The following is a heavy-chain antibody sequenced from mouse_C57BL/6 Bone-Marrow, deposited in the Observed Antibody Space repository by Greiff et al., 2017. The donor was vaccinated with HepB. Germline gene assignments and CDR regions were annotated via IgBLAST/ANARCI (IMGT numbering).Heavy chain of an antibody. J-gene: IGHJ4*01. V-gene: IGHV1-62-2*01. CDR3: ARHEVVDYYGSSRYYAMDY. D-gene: IGHD1-1*01. CDR2: FYPGSGSI. Sequence: QVQLQQSGAELVKPGASVKLSCKASGYTFTEYTIHWVKQRSGQGLEWIGWFYPGSGSIKYNEKFKDKATLTADKSSSTVYMELSRLTSEDSAVYFCARHEVVDYYGSSRYYAMDYWGQGTSVTVSS. CDR1: GYTFTEYT.